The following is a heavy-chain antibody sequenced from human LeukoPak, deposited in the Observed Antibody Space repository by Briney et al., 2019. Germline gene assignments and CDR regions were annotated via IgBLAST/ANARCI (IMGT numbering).Heavy chain of an antibody. CDR3: AADGLTFGGVIHF. CDR1: GFTFSSYE. V-gene: IGHV3-48*03. Sequence: GGSLRLSCAASGFTFSSYEMNWARQAPRKGLEWVSYISSGGTTIYYADSVKGRFTISRDNAKNSLYLQMNSLRAEDTAVYYCAADGLTFGGVIHFWGQGTLVTVSS. J-gene: IGHJ4*02. CDR2: ISSGGTTI. D-gene: IGHD3-16*02.